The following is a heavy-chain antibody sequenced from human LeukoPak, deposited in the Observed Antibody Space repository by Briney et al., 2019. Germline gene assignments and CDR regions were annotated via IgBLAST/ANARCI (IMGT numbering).Heavy chain of an antibody. CDR2: MSARDGRT. J-gene: IGHJ4*02. Sequence: PGGSLRLSCAASGFTFSDYAMSWVRQAPGQGLEWVSPMSARDGRTYYADSVKGRFTISRDNSKDTLYLQMNGLRAEDTAVYFCAKQSAGSAAWYSLHYDFWGQGTLVTVSS. V-gene: IGHV3-23*01. CDR3: AKQSAGSAAWYSLHYDF. CDR1: GFTFSDYA. D-gene: IGHD6-13*01.